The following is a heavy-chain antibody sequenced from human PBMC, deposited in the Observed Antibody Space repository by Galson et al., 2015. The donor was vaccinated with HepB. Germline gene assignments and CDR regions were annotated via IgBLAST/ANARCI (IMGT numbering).Heavy chain of an antibody. J-gene: IGHJ4*02. CDR1: GGSFSGYY. CDR3: ARLIGFGSTVVRGHY. Sequence: SETLSLTCAVYGGSFSGYYWSWIRQPPGKGLEWIGEINHSGSTNYNPSLKSRVTISVDTSKNQFSLKLSSVTAADTAVYYCARLIGFGSTVVRGHYWGQGTLVTVSS. V-gene: IGHV4-34*01. CDR2: INHSGST. D-gene: IGHD4-23*01.